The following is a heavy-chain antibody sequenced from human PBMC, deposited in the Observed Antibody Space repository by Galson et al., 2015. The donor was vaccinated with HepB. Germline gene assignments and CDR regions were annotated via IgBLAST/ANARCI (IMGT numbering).Heavy chain of an antibody. CDR1: GFTFSDHH. V-gene: IGHV3-72*01. J-gene: IGHJ4*02. Sequence: SLRLSCAASGFTFSDHHMDWVRQAPGKGLEWVGRSRNKANGYTTEYAASVEGRFTISRDDSKNSLFLQMNSLRVEDTAVCYCAKNSRDFDYWGQGTLVTVSS. CDR3: AKNSRDFDY. D-gene: IGHD6-19*01. CDR2: SRNKANGYTT.